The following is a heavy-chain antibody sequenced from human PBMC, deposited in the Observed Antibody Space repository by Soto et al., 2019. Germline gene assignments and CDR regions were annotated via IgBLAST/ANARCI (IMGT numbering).Heavy chain of an antibody. CDR1: GTTFSNFA. CDR2: IILPFGTP. V-gene: IGHV1-69*12. CDR3: VRGPDYEGYFDY. J-gene: IGHJ4*02. Sequence: QVQLVQSGAEVKKTGSSVKVSCEASGTTFSNFAIGWVRQAPGQGLEWMGGIILPFGTPNYAQKFQGRVTISADESMTTAYMELRGLRSEDTAVYYCVRGPDYEGYFDYWGQGTLVTVSS. D-gene: IGHD3-22*01.